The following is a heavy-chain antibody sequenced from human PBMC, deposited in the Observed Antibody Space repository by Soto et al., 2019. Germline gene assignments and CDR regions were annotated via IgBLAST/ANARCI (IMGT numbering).Heavy chain of an antibody. CDR2: ISGHNGNT. CDR1: GYTFTRFS. J-gene: IGHJ5*02. Sequence: ASVNVSCQASGYTFTRFSINRVRQAPGQGPEWMGWISGHNGNTNYTQKFQGRVTMTTDTSTSTAYMELRSLRPDETAVYYCARFYHSSDGRFGPWGQAILLTTSS. D-gene: IGHD3-22*01. CDR3: ARFYHSSDGRFGP. V-gene: IGHV1-18*04.